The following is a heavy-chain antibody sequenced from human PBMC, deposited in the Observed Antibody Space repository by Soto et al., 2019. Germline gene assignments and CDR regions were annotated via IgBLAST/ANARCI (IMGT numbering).Heavy chain of an antibody. CDR2: ISGSDDST. V-gene: IGHV3-23*01. CDR3: AKRSSSSTFDY. CDR1: GFTFSSYA. Sequence: EVQLLESGGGLVQPGESLRLSCAASGFTFSSYAMSWVRQAPGKGLEWVSVISGSDDSTYYADSVKGRFTISRDNSENTVYLQMNSLTAEDTAVYYCAKRSSSSTFDYWGQGTLVTVSS. D-gene: IGHD6-6*01. J-gene: IGHJ4*02.